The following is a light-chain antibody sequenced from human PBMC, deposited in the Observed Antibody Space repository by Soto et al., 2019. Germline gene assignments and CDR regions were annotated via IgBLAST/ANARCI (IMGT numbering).Light chain of an antibody. V-gene: IGLV2-11*01. J-gene: IGLJ1*01. CDR1: SSDVGGYNY. Sequence: QSVLTQPRSVSGSHGQSITISCTGTSSDVGGYNYVSWYRQHPGKAPKLMIYDVSKRPSGVPDRFSGSKSGNTASLTISGLQAEDEADYYCCSYAGSYTHYVFGTGTKVTVL. CDR3: CSYAGSYTHYV. CDR2: DVS.